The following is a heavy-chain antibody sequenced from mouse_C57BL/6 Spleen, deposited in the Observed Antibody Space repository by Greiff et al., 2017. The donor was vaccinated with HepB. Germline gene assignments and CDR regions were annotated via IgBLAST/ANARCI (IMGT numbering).Heavy chain of an antibody. CDR3: AIDYYGSFDY. D-gene: IGHD1-1*01. J-gene: IGHJ2*01. V-gene: IGHV1-54*01. CDR2: INPGSGGT. CDR1: GYAFTNYL. Sequence: VQRVESGAELVRPGTSVKVSCKASGYAFTNYLIEWVKQRPGQGLEWIGVINPGSGGTNYNEKFKGKATLTADKSSSTAYMQLSSLTSEDSAVYFCAIDYYGSFDYWGQGTTLTVSS.